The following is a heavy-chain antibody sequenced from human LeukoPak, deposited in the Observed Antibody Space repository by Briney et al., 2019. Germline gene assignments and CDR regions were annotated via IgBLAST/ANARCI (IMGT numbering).Heavy chain of an antibody. V-gene: IGHV4-39*07. CDR2: IYYSGST. CDR3: ARDSVTREWYYFDY. J-gene: IGHJ4*02. D-gene: IGHD4-17*01. Sequence: PSETLSLTCTVSGGSISSSSYYWGWIRQPPGKGLEWIGSIYYSGSTYYNPSLKSRVTISVDTSKNQFSLKLSSVTAADTAVYYCARDSVTREWYYFDYWGQGTLVTVSS. CDR1: GGSISSSSYY.